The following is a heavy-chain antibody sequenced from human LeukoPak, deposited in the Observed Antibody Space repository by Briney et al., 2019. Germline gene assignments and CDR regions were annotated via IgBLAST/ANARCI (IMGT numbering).Heavy chain of an antibody. CDR1: GGSINNYY. J-gene: IGHJ6*04. V-gene: IGHV4-4*07. D-gene: IGHD3-10*01. CDR2: IYTSGST. Sequence: SETLSLTCTVSGGSINNYYWTWIRQPAGTGLEWIGRIYTSGSTNYNPSLKSRLTMSVDTSKNHFSLKLSSVTAADTAVYFCAREIYGSGTYYYYNYGMDVWGKGTTVTVSA. CDR3: AREIYGSGTYYYYNYGMDV.